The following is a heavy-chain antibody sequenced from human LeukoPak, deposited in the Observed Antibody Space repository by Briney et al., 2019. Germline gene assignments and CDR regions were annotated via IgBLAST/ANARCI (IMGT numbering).Heavy chain of an antibody. J-gene: IGHJ4*02. CDR3: ARGHYDVLAASYKWTPDY. CDR1: GFTFNTFY. V-gene: IGHV3-21*01. CDR2: ISSGGDYI. D-gene: IGHD3-9*01. Sequence: GSLELSCAGSGFTFNTFYMNWVRQVPGEGLEWVSSISSGGDYIYYADSVKGRFTTSRDNAKNSLSLQLNSLRVEDTAVYYCARGHYDVLAASYKWTPDYWGQGTLVTVSS.